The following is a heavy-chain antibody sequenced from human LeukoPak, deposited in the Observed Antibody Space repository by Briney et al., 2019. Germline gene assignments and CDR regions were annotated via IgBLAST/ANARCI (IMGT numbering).Heavy chain of an antibody. Sequence: GGSLRLSCAASGFTFSNFWMTWVRQAPGKGLEWVANIKQDGSEKYYVDSVKGRFSISRDNAKNSLFLQMNSLRAEDTAVYYCARDPTIFGVIGSRPFDYWGQGTLVTVSS. V-gene: IGHV3-7*01. D-gene: IGHD3-3*01. CDR2: IKQDGSEK. J-gene: IGHJ4*02. CDR1: GFTFSNFW. CDR3: ARDPTIFGVIGSRPFDY.